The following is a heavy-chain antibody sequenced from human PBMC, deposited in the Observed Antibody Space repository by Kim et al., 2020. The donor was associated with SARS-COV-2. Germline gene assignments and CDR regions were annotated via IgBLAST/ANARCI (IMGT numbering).Heavy chain of an antibody. CDR3: AKSDWFEP. V-gene: IGHV3-74*01. J-gene: IGHJ5*02. Sequence: EGPGVGSVTISRDEAKNKVYLQMDSLRVEDTAVYYCAKSDWFEPWGQGTLVTVSS.